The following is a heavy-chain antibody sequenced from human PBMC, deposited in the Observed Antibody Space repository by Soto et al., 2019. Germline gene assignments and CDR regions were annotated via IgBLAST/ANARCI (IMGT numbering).Heavy chain of an antibody. V-gene: IGHV4-59*01. D-gene: IGHD5-12*01. J-gene: IGHJ4*02. CDR3: AGSGYDQYYFDY. Sequence: SETLSLTCTVSGGSISSYYWSWIRQPPGKGLEWIGYIYYSGSTNYNPSLKSRVTISVDTSKNQFSLKLSSVTAADTAVYYCAGSGYDQYYFDYWGQGTLVTVSS. CDR2: IYYSGST. CDR1: GGSISSYY.